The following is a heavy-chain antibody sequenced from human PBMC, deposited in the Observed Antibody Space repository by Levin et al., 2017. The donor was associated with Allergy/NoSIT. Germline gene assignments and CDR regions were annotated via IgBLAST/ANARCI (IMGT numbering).Heavy chain of an antibody. V-gene: IGHV4-30-4*01. CDR2: IYYSGST. D-gene: IGHD4-17*01. Sequence: SETLSLTCTVSGGSISSGDYYWSWIRQPPGKGLEWIGYIYYSGSTYYNPSLKSRVTISVDTSKNQFSLKLSSVTAADTAVYYCARDYGDYAGYYFDYWGQGTLVTVSS. CDR1: GGSISSGDYY. CDR3: ARDYGDYAGYYFDY. J-gene: IGHJ4*02.